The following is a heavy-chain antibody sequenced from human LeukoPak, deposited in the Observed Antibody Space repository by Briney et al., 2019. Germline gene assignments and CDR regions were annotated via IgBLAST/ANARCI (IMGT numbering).Heavy chain of an antibody. CDR1: GFTFSSYW. CDR3: AKEKFDWGTMYYFDY. CDR2: INTDGSTT. D-gene: IGHD3-9*01. V-gene: IGHV3-74*01. Sequence: PGGSLRLSCAASGFTFSSYWMHWVRQAPGKGLVWVSRINTDGSTTSYADSVKGRFTISRDNTKNTLYLQMNSLRPEDTAVYYCAKEKFDWGTMYYFDYWGQGTLVTVSS. J-gene: IGHJ4*02.